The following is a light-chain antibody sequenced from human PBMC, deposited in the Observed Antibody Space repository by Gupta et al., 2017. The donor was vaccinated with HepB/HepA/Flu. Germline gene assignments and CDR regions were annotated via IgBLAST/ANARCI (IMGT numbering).Light chain of an antibody. CDR3: QQYYSTPPS. J-gene: IGKJ2*03. V-gene: IGKV4-1*01. CDR2: WAS. Sequence: DIVMTQSPDPLAVSLGDRATINCKSRQSVLYSSNNKNYLAWYQQKPGQPPKLLIYWASTRESGVPDRFSGSGSGTDFTLTISSLQAEDVAVYYCQQYYSTPPSFGQGTKLEIK. CDR1: QSVLYSSNNKNY.